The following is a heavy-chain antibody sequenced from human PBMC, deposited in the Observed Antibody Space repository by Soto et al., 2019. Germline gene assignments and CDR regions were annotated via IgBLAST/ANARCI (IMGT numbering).Heavy chain of an antibody. CDR1: EFTFTTYA. V-gene: IGHV3-30-3*01. CDR3: ARASRYCSNGVCLGDFDY. Sequence: QVQLVESGGGVVQPGRSLRLSCSASEFTFTTYAIHWLRQAPGKGLEWVATVSYDGNNKHYADSVKGRFTISRHSSRKSLYLQMNSLRTEDTAMYYCARASRYCSNGVCLGDFDYWGQGTLVTVSS. D-gene: IGHD2-8*01. CDR2: VSYDGNNK. J-gene: IGHJ4*02.